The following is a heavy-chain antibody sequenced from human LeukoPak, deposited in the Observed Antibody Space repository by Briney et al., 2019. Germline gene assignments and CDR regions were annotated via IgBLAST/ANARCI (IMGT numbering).Heavy chain of an antibody. Sequence: PSETLSLTCTVSGGSISSYYWSWIRQPAGKGLEWIGRIYTSGSTNYNPSLKSRVTMSVDTSKNQFSLKLSSVTAADTAVYYCARDHRAQSHYYYYMDVWGKGTTVTVSS. V-gene: IGHV4-4*07. J-gene: IGHJ6*03. D-gene: IGHD3-10*01. CDR3: ARDHRAQSHYYYYMDV. CDR2: IYTSGST. CDR1: GGSISSYY.